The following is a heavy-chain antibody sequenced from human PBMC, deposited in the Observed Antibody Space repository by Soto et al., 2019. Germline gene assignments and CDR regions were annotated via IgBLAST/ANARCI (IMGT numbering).Heavy chain of an antibody. CDR3: AKDDGSGGFYHLFFDH. CDR2: ISWNGPNT. Sequence: DVQLLESGGDLVQPGGSLRLSCAASGFTFSRFALFWVRQAPGKGLEWVSGISWNGPNTYYADSVKGRFTISRDNSKDTLYLQMNSLRAEDTAVYYCAKDDGSGGFYHLFFDHWGQGTLVTVSS. V-gene: IGHV3-23*01. D-gene: IGHD3-10*01. CDR1: GFTFSRFA. J-gene: IGHJ4*02.